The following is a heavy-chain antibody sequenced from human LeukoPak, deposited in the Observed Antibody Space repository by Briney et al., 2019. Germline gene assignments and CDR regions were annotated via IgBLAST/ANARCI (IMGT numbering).Heavy chain of an antibody. D-gene: IGHD4-17*01. J-gene: IGHJ6*02. CDR1: GFTFSDYY. CDR2: ISSSGSTI. Sequence: GGSLRLSCAASGFTFSDYYMSWIRQAPGKGLEWVSYISSSGSTIYYADSVKGRFTISRDNAKNSLYLQMNSLRAEDTAVYYCARAGESTANYYYYGMDVWGQGTTVTVSS. CDR3: ARAGESTANYYYYGMDV. V-gene: IGHV3-11*01.